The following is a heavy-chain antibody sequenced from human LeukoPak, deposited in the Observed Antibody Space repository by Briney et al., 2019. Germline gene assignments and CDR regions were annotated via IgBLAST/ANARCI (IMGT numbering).Heavy chain of an antibody. J-gene: IGHJ4*02. V-gene: IGHV1-18*01. CDR1: GYTFSNYG. CDR3: ARGTAVTTFVYGY. CDR2: ISAYNTNS. D-gene: IGHD4-17*01. Sequence: ASVKVSCKASGYTFSNYGITWVRQVPGQGLEWMGWISAYNTNSNYAQKFQGRVTLTTDTSTSTAYMELRRLRSDDTAVYYCARGTAVTTFVYGYWGQGTLVTVSS.